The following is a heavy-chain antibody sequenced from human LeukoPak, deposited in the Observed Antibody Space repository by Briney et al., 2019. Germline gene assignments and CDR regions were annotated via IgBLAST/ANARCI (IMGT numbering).Heavy chain of an antibody. Sequence: GGSLRLSCAASGFTVSSNYMSWVRQAPGKGLEWVSVIYSGGSTYYADSVKGRFTISKDNSKNTLYLQMNSLRAEDTAVYYCARGVQEVRGVIGFYYYYGMDVWGQGTTVTVSS. D-gene: IGHD3-10*01. J-gene: IGHJ6*02. V-gene: IGHV3-53*01. CDR1: GFTVSSNY. CDR3: ARGVQEVRGVIGFYYYYGMDV. CDR2: IYSGGST.